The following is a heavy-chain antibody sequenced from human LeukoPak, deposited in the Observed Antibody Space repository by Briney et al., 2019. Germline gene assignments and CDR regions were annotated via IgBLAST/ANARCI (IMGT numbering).Heavy chain of an antibody. D-gene: IGHD2-2*01. CDR3: ASTIVVVPAAIPYYYGMDV. CDR2: IIPIFGTA. CDR1: GGTFSSYA. J-gene: IGHJ6*04. Sequence: SVKVSCKASGGTFSSYAISWVRQAPGQGLEWMGGIIPIFGTANYAQKSQGRVTITADKSTSTAYMELSSLRSEDTAVYYCASTIVVVPAAIPYYYGMDVWGKGTTVTVSS. V-gene: IGHV1-69*06.